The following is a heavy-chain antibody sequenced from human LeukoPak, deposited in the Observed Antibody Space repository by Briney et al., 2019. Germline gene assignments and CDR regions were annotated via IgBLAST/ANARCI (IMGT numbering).Heavy chain of an antibody. CDR1: GGSIRDTTYY. V-gene: IGHV4-61*05. Sequence: SETLSLTCTVSGGSIRDTTYYWGWIRQPPGKGLEWIGYIYYSGSTNYNPSLKSRVTISVDTSKNQFSLKLSSVTAADTAVYYCARGGSSDPNWFDPWGQGTLVTVSS. D-gene: IGHD6-6*01. CDR2: IYYSGST. J-gene: IGHJ5*02. CDR3: ARGGSSDPNWFDP.